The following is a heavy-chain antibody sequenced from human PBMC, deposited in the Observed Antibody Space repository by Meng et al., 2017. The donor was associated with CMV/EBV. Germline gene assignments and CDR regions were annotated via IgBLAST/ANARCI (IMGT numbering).Heavy chain of an antibody. J-gene: IGHJ4*02. Sequence: LSFAAFAFTFRSSGMPWVRQAPGKGLEWVSVIWYDGSNKYYADSVKGRFTISRDNSKHTLYLQMNSLRAEDTAVYYCAKDYSNYFDYWGQGTLVTVSS. CDR2: IWYDGSNK. V-gene: IGHV3-33*06. D-gene: IGHD4-11*01. CDR1: AFTFRSSG. CDR3: AKDYSNYFDY.